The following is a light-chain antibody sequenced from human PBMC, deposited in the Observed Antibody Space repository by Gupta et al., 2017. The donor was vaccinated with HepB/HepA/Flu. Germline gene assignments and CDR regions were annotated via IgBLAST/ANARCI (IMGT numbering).Light chain of an antibody. V-gene: IGKV4-1*01. CDR3: QQYYITPLT. CDR2: WAS. Sequence: DIVMTQSPDSLAVSLGARATINCKSSQSVLYSSNNKNYLAWYQQKPRQPPKLLIYWASTRESGVPDRFSGSGSGTDFTLTISSLQAEDVAVYYCQQYYITPLTFGGGTKVEI. J-gene: IGKJ4*01. CDR1: QSVLYSSNNKNY.